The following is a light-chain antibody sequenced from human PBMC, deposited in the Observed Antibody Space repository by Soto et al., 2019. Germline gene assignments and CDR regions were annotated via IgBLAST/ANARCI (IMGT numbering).Light chain of an antibody. J-gene: IGLJ2*01. Sequence: QAVVTQSSSASASPGSSVKLTCTLSSGHSSYIIAWHQQQPGKAPRYLMNLEGSGGYKKGSGVPDRFSGSSSGADRYLTISNLQSEDEADYYCETWDSNPGVFGGGTKLTVL. CDR1: SGHSSYI. CDR3: ETWDSNPGV. V-gene: IGLV4-60*03. CDR2: LEGSGGY.